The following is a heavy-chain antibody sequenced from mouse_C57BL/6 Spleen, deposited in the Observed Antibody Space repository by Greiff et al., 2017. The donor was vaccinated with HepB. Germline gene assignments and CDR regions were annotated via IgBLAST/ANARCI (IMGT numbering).Heavy chain of an antibody. CDR2: FYPGSGST. Sequence: QVQLQQPGAELVKPGASVKMSCKASGYTFTSYWITWVKQRPGQGLEWIGDFYPGSGSTNYNEKFKSKATLTVDTSSSTAYMQLSSLTSEDSAVYYCARSFYYDYDRGDYWGQGTTLTVSS. V-gene: IGHV1-55*01. CDR3: ARSFYYDYDRGDY. CDR1: GYTFTSYW. D-gene: IGHD2-4*01. J-gene: IGHJ2*01.